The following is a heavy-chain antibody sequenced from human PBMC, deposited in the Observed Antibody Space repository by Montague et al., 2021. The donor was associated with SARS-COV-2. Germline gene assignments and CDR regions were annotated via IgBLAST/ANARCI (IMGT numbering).Heavy chain of an antibody. V-gene: IGHV4-34*01. J-gene: IGHJ6*02. D-gene: IGHD3-10*01. CDR1: GGSFSGYY. CDR3: ARVRYYGSGTSLDMDV. CDR2: INHSGST. Sequence: SETLSLTCAVYGGSFSGYYWSWIRQPPGKGLEWIGEINHSGSTNYNPSLKSRVTISVDTSKNQFSLTLSSVTAADTAVYYCARVRYYGSGTSLDMDVWGQGTTVTVSS.